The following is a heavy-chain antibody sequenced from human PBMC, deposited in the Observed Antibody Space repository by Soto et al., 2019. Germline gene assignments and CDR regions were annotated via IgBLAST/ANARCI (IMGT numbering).Heavy chain of an antibody. CDR3: ARVRYFDWLGAYSGMDV. J-gene: IGHJ6*02. D-gene: IGHD3-9*01. V-gene: IGHV1-8*01. Sequence: ASVKVSCKASGYTFTSYDINWVRQATGQGLEWMGWMNPNSGNTGYAQKFQGRVTMTRNTSISTAYMELSSLRSEDTAVYYCARVRYFDWLGAYSGMDVWGQGTTVTVSS. CDR2: MNPNSGNT. CDR1: GYTFTSYD.